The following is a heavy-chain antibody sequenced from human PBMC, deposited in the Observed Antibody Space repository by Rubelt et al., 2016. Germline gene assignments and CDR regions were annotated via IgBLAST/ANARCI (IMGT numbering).Heavy chain of an antibody. D-gene: IGHD4-17*01. V-gene: IGHV3-74*01. Sequence: INSDGSSTSYADSVKGRFTISRDNAKNSLYLQMNSLRAEDTAVYYCARDMTFTVTTWIDYWGQGTLVTVSS. J-gene: IGHJ4*02. CDR2: INSDGSST. CDR3: ARDMTFTVTTWIDY.